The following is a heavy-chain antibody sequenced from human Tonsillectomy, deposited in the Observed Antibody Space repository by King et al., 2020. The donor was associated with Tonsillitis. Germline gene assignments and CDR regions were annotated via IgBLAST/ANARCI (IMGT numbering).Heavy chain of an antibody. V-gene: IGHV4-34*01. CDR3: ARGGYTYAYRNDAFDI. CDR2: INHIGST. CDR1: GGAFSGYY. J-gene: IGHJ3*02. D-gene: IGHD3-16*01. Sequence: VQLQQWGAGPLKPLETLSLTCAVYGGAFSGYYWSWVCPTPGRGVGWIGAINHIGSTNNKPPLQSRVTRSVDTSKNRFPLTQSSGTAADTAVYYCARGGYTYAYRNDAFDIWGQGTMVTVSS.